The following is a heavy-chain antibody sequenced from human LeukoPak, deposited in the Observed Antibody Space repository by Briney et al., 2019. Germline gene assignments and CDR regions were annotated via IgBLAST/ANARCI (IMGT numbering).Heavy chain of an antibody. CDR2: ISGSGGRT. CDR1: GFTFSSYA. CDR3: AKDSHYYGSGSRGWNYFDY. J-gene: IGHJ4*02. D-gene: IGHD3-10*01. V-gene: IGHV3-23*01. Sequence: PGGSLRLSCAASGFTFSSYAMSCVRQAPGKGLEWVSAISGSGGRTYYADSVKGRFTISRDNSKNTLYLQMNSLRAEDTAVYYCAKDSHYYGSGSRGWNYFDYWGQGTLVTVSS.